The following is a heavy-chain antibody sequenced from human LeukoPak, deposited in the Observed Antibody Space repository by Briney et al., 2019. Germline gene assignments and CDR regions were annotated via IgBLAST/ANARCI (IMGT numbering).Heavy chain of an antibody. CDR2: KYYSGST. CDR3: ARGRSYGFDFDS. D-gene: IGHD5-18*01. Sequence: PSETLSLTCDVSGVSINTCCYYWTWIRQPPGKGLEWIGYKYYSGSTRYNSSLRSRLTISLDSSKNQFSLRLTSVPAADTAVYSRARGRSYGFDFDSWGPGTLVIVSS. CDR1: GVSINTCCYY. J-gene: IGHJ4*02. V-gene: IGHV4-61*01.